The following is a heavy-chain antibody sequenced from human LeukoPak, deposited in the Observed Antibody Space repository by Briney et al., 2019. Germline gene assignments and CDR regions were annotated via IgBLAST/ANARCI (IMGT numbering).Heavy chain of an antibody. J-gene: IGHJ3*02. D-gene: IGHD3-10*01. CDR1: GYTFTSYG. CDR3: AKITMVRGVSDAFDI. CDR2: ISAYNGNT. V-gene: IGHV1-18*01. Sequence: ASVKVSCKASGYTFTSYGISRVRQAPGQGLESMGWISAYNGNTNYPQKLQGRVTMTTDTSTSTAYIELRSLRYDDTAVYYCAKITMVRGVSDAFDIWGQGTMVTVSS.